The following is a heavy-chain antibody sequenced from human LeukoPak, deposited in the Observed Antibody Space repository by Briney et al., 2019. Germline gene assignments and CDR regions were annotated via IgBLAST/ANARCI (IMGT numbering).Heavy chain of an antibody. J-gene: IGHJ4*02. Sequence: GGSLRLSCAASGFTFSSYGMHWVRQAPGKGLEWVAFIRYDGSNKYYADSVKGRFTISRDNSKNTLYLQMNSLRAEGTAVYYCANTYYYGSGSRSRGRGHPNMRVENDYWGQGTLVTVSS. D-gene: IGHD3-10*01. CDR1: GFTFSSYG. CDR2: IRYDGSNK. V-gene: IGHV3-30*02. CDR3: ANTYYYGSGSRSRGRGHPNMRVENDY.